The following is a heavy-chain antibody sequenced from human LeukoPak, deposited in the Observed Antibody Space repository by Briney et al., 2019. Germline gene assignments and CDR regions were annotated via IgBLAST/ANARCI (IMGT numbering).Heavy chain of an antibody. D-gene: IGHD3-10*01. CDR2: IIPIFGTA. J-gene: IGHJ4*02. Sequence: SVKLSCKASGGTFSSYAISWVRQAPGQGLEWMGGIIPIFGTANYAQKFQGRVTITADESTSTAYMELSSLRSEDTAVYYCARAYGSGSYDVGYWGQGTLVTVSS. V-gene: IGHV1-69*13. CDR1: GGTFSSYA. CDR3: ARAYGSGSYDVGY.